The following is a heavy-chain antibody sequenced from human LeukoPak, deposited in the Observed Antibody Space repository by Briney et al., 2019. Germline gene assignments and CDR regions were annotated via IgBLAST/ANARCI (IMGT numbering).Heavy chain of an antibody. J-gene: IGHJ4*02. V-gene: IGHV3-30-3*01. Sequence: HTGRSLRLSCAASGFTFSSYAMHWVRQAPGKGLEWVAVISYDGSNKYYADSVKGRFTISRDNSKNTLYLQMNSLRAEDTAVYYCAKDQATGGSFDYWGQGTLVTVSS. CDR3: AKDQATGGSFDY. D-gene: IGHD7-27*01. CDR1: GFTFSSYA. CDR2: ISYDGSNK.